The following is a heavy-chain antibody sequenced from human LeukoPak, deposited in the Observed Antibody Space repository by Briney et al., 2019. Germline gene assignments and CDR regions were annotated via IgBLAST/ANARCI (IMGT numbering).Heavy chain of an antibody. Sequence: AETLSLPCGVSGYSISGGYYWGWIRQSPGKGLEWIATIFHTGSIYHNPSLKSRVILSVDTSKDQFSLILTSVTAADTAVYYCVRMGVSYYYDSSTYYPVAFDVWGQGTMVTVSS. CDR1: GYSISGGYY. D-gene: IGHD3-22*01. CDR2: IFHTGSI. CDR3: VRMGVSYYYDSSTYYPVAFDV. V-gene: IGHV4-38-2*01. J-gene: IGHJ3*01.